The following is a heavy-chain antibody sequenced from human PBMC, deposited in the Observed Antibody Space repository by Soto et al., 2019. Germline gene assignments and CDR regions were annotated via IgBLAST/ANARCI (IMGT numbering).Heavy chain of an antibody. CDR3: ARVHCSAGTCLDGLDF. V-gene: IGHV6-1*01. J-gene: IGHJ6*02. CDR2: IYYRSQWFH. CDR1: GDSVSSNGAC. D-gene: IGHD2-15*01. Sequence: SQTLSLTCVISGDSVSSNGACWKWIRQSPSRGLQWLGRIYYRSQWFHHYAAPVESRMAINPDTSRNQFSLQLNYVTPADTAVYYCARVHCSAGTCLDGLDFWGQGTTVTVSS.